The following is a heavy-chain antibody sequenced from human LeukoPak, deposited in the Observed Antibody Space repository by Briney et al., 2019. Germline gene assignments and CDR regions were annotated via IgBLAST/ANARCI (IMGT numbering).Heavy chain of an antibody. CDR1: GYTFTGYY. CDR3: ARVSGGWDIVVVPAAGWFDP. J-gene: IGHJ5*02. Sequence: ASVNVSCKASGYTFTGYYMHWVRQAPGQGLEWMGWINPNSGGTNYAQKFQGRVTMTRDTSISTAYMELSRLRSDDTAVYYCARVSGGWDIVVVPAAGWFDPWGQGTLVTVSS. D-gene: IGHD2-2*01. V-gene: IGHV1-2*02. CDR2: INPNSGGT.